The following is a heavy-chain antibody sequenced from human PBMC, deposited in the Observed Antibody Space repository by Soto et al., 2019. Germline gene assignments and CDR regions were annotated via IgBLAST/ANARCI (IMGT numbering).Heavy chain of an antibody. CDR2: MEPRSGAS. CDR3: ARDNYSPLDY. V-gene: IGHV1-2*02. J-gene: IGHJ4*02. D-gene: IGHD1-26*01. Sequence: ASVKVSCKPSGYPFTDLYIHWVRQARGLGLEWMGWMEPRSGASRKTQRFQSRFTMTRDSSTNAGYIELSSLRSDDAAVDFCARDNYSPLDYWGQGTQVTVSS. CDR1: GYPFTDLY.